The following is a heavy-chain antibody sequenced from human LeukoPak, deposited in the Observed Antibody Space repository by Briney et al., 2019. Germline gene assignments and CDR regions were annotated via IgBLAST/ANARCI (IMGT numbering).Heavy chain of an antibody. CDR2: ISSSGSTK. J-gene: IGHJ4*02. CDR1: GFTFSDYY. D-gene: IGHD1-7*01. Sequence: PGGSLRLSCAASGFTFSDYYMSWIRQAPGKGLEWISCISSSGSTKYYADSVKGRFTISRDNAKNSLYLQMNSLRAEDTAVYYCARMNYVSSGWGAPFDSWGQGTLVTVSS. V-gene: IGHV3-11*04. CDR3: ARMNYVSSGWGAPFDS.